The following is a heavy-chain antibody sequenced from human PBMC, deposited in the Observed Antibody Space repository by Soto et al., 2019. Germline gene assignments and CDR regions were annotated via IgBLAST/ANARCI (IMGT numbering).Heavy chain of an antibody. CDR2: IYYSGST. Sequence: QVQLQESGPGLVKPSETLSLTCTVSGGSISSYYWSWIRQPPGKGLEWIGYIYYSGSTNYNPSLNSLVTISVATSKNQFSLNLRSVTAADTAVYYCARDNEGTSRLHYYSYYLDVWGKGTTVTVSS. J-gene: IGHJ6*03. CDR3: ARDNEGTSRLHYYSYYLDV. CDR1: GGSISSYY. D-gene: IGHD2-2*01. V-gene: IGHV4-59*12.